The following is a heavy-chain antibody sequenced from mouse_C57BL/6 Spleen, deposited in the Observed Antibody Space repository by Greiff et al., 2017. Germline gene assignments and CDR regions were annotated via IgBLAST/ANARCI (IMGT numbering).Heavy chain of an antibody. CDR2: INPNNGGT. D-gene: IGHD1-1*01. Sequence: EVQLQQSGPELVKPGASVKMSCKASGYTFTDYNMHWVKQSHGKSLEWIGYINPNNGGTSYNKKFKGKATLTVNKSSSTAYMELRSLTSEDSAVYYCARRSVVEGYFDVWGTGTTVTVSS. J-gene: IGHJ1*03. CDR3: ARRSVVEGYFDV. V-gene: IGHV1-22*01. CDR1: GYTFTDYN.